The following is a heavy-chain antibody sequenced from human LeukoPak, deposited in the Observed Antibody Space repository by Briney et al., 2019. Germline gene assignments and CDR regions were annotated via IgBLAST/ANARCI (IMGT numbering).Heavy chain of an antibody. CDR2: IYYSGST. CDR3: ARVGCSGGSCLDY. V-gene: IGHV4-59*01. D-gene: IGHD2-15*01. J-gene: IGHJ4*02. CDR1: GGSISSYY. Sequence: SETLSLTCTVSGGSISSYYWSWIRQPPGKGLEWIGYIYYSGSTNYNPSLKSRVTISVDTSKNQFSLKLSSVTAADTAVYYCARVGCSGGSCLDYWGQGTLVTVSS.